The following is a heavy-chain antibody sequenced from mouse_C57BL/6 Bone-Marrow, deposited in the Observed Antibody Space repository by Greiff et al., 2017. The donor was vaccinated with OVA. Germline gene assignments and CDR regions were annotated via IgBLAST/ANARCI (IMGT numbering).Heavy chain of an antibody. CDR3: AIYDYGSRRDYFDY. CDR1: GYTFTSYW. J-gene: IGHJ2*01. CDR2: IHPSDSDT. Sequence: QVHVKQPGAELESGASVKVSCKASGYTFTSYWMHWVKQRPGQGLEWIGRIHPSDSDTNYNQKFKGKATLTVDKSSSTAYMQLSSLTSEDSAVYYCAIYDYGSRRDYFDYWGQGTTLTVSS. D-gene: IGHD1-1*01. V-gene: IGHV1-74*01.